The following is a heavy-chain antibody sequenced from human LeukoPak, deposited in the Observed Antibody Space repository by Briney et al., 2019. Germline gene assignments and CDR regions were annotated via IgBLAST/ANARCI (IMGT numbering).Heavy chain of an antibody. D-gene: IGHD1-7*01. CDR3: ARDRLTVAGTTSLDY. CDR2: ISAYNGNT. J-gene: IGHJ4*02. Sequence: ASVKVSCKASGYTFTRYGISWVRQAPGQGLEWMGWISAYNGNTNYAQKLQGRVTMTTDTSTSTAYMELRSLRSDDTAVYYCARDRLTVAGTTSLDYWGQGTLVTVSS. CDR1: GYTFTRYG. V-gene: IGHV1-18*01.